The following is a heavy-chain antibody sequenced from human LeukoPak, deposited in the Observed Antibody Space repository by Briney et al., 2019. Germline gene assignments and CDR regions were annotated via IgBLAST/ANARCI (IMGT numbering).Heavy chain of an antibody. Sequence: ASVKVSCKASGGTFSSYAISWVRQAPGQGLEWMGGIIPIFGTANYAQKFQGRVTITTDESTSTAYVELSSLRSEDTAVYYCARGRWLAYYYYYMDVWGKGTTVTVSS. CDR1: GGTFSSYA. D-gene: IGHD6-19*01. V-gene: IGHV1-69*05. J-gene: IGHJ6*03. CDR3: ARGRWLAYYYYYMDV. CDR2: IIPIFGTA.